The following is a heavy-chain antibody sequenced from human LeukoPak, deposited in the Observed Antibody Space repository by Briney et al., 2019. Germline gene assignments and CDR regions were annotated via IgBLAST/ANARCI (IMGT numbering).Heavy chain of an antibody. CDR3: AKGGDNSAFLFY. J-gene: IGHJ4*02. V-gene: IGHV5-51*01. CDR2: IYPGDSVT. D-gene: IGHD3-16*01. CDR1: GYCFTNYW. Sequence: GESQKISCKGSGYCFTNYWIGWVRQMPRRGLESIGIIYPGDSVTRYSPSFQGQVTFSADKSISTAYLQWSSLKASDTAMYYGAKGGDNSAFLFYLGQGTMVTVSS.